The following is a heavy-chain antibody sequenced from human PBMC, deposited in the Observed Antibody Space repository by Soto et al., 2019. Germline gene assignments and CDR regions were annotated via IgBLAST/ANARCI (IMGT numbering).Heavy chain of an antibody. V-gene: IGHV3-33*01. Sequence: GGSLRLSCAASGFTFSSYGMHWVRQAPGKGLEWVAVIWYDGSNKYYADSVKGRFTISRDNSKNTLYLQMNSLRAEDTAVYYCASSPGLGYYMDVWGKGTTVTVSS. CDR1: GFTFSSYG. J-gene: IGHJ6*03. D-gene: IGHD3-16*01. CDR3: ASSPGLGYYMDV. CDR2: IWYDGSNK.